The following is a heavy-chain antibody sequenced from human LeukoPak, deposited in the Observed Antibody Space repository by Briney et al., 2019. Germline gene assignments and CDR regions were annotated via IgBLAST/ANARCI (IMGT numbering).Heavy chain of an antibody. D-gene: IGHD2-15*01. CDR2: IYYTGST. Sequence: SETLSLTCTVSGVSVNSGGYFWSWIRQPPGKGLEWIGYIYYTGSTIYNPSLKTRVTISADTSKNQFSLRLTSVTAADTAVYYCASGAATYWFDPWGQGTLVTVSS. V-gene: IGHV4-61*08. J-gene: IGHJ5*02. CDR3: ASGAATYWFDP. CDR1: GVSVNSGGYF.